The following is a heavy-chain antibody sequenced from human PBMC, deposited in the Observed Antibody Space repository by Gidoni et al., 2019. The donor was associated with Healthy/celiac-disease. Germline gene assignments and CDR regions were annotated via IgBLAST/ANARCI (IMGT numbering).Heavy chain of an antibody. D-gene: IGHD6-13*01. Sequence: QVQLQQWGAGLWKPSETLSLTCAVYGGSFSGYYWSWVRQPPGKGLEWIEEINHSGSTNYNPSLKSRVTISVDTSKLQFSLKLSAVTAADTAVYYCARGQGRSWYNYWGQGTLVTVSS. V-gene: IGHV4-34*01. CDR2: INHSGST. CDR1: GGSFSGYY. CDR3: ARGQGRSWYNY. J-gene: IGHJ4*02.